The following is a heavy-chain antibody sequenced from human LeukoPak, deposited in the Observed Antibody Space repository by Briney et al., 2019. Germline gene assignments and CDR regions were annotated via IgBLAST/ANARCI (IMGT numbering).Heavy chain of an antibody. CDR1: GGTPRSYY. Sequence: PSETLSLTCTVSGGTPRSYYWSCIRQPPGKGLEWIGYIYHSGSTSYNPSLKSRVTISVDTSKNQFSLRLTSLTAADTAVYYCARRDSGGYGYFDLWGRGTLVTVSS. J-gene: IGHJ2*01. CDR2: IYHSGST. CDR3: ARRDSGGYGYFDL. D-gene: IGHD6-19*01. V-gene: IGHV4-59*01.